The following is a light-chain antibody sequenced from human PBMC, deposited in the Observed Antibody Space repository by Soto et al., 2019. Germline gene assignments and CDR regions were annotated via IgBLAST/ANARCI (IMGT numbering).Light chain of an antibody. J-gene: IGLJ1*01. CDR3: SSYTSSSTLAV. CDR2: DVS. Sequence: SALTQPASVYRSPGQSITISCTGTSSDIGDYNYVSWYQQHPGKAPKLMIYDVSNRPSGVSNRFSGSKSGNTASLTISGLQAEDEADYYCSSYTSSSTLAVFGTGTKVTVL. CDR1: SSDIGDYNY. V-gene: IGLV2-14*01.